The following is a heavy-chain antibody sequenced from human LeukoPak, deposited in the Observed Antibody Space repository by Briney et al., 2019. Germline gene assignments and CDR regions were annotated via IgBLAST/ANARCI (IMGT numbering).Heavy chain of an antibody. CDR1: GGSFSGYY. CDR3: ARGREVTRDFDY. D-gene: IGHD4-23*01. J-gene: IGHJ4*02. CDR2: VNYSGST. Sequence: SETLSLTCVVYGGSFSGYYWSWIRQPLGKGLEWIGDVNYSGSTNYNPSLESRVTISVDTSKSQFSLKLSSVTAADTSVYYCARGREVTRDFDYWGQGTLVSVSS. V-gene: IGHV4-34*01.